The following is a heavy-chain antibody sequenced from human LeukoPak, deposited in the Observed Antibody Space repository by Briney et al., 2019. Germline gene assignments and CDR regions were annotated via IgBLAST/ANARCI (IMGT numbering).Heavy chain of an antibody. J-gene: IGHJ4*02. Sequence: PSETLSLTCNVSGGSIYSGGYYWNWIRQTPGKGLEWIGYIYHGENTYYNPSLKSRITISQDRSKNHFSLKLSSVTAADTAVYYCAARIVIYGVVFDYWGQGTLVTVSS. CDR3: AARIVIYGVVFDY. D-gene: IGHD3-3*01. V-gene: IGHV4-30-2*01. CDR1: GGSIYSGGYY. CDR2: IYHGENT.